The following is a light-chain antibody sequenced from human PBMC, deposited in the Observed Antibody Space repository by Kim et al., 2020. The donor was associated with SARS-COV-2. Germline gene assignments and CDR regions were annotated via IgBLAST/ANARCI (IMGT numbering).Light chain of an antibody. CDR3: QQYVGSPPT. CDR1: QSIGSNY. Sequence: EIVLTQSPGTLSLSPGERATLSCRASQSIGSNYLAWYQHKPGQAPRLLISGASSRATGITDRFSVSGSGTGFTLTISRLEAEESAVYYCQQYVGSPPTFGQGTRLEIK. CDR2: GAS. V-gene: IGKV3-20*01. J-gene: IGKJ5*01.